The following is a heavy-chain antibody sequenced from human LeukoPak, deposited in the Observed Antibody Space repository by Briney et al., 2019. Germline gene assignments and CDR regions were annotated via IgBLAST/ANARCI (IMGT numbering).Heavy chain of an antibody. J-gene: IGHJ4*02. D-gene: IGHD5-18*01. Sequence: KPGGSLRLSCAASGFTFSSYSMNWVRQAPGKGLEWVSSISSSSSYIYYADSVKGRFTISRDNAKNSLYLQMNSLRAEDTALYYCARDLSGITGYTYGRGIDYWGQGTLVTVSS. V-gene: IGHV3-21*01. CDR3: ARDLSGITGYTYGRGIDY. CDR2: ISSSSSYI. CDR1: GFTFSSYS.